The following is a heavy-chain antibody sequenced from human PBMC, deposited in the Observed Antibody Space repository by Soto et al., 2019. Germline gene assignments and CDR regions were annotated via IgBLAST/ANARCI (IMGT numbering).Heavy chain of an antibody. Sequence: XGTLSLPCTVSGACISGFYWSGIRKSAGKGLEWIGRIYATGTTDYNPSLKSRVMMSVDTSKRQFSLKLRSVTAADTAVYYCVRDGKKTLRDWFDPWGQGIMVTVSS. CDR2: IYATGTT. CDR1: GACISGFY. D-gene: IGHD1-1*01. J-gene: IGHJ5*02. CDR3: VRDGKKTLRDWFDP. V-gene: IGHV4-4*07.